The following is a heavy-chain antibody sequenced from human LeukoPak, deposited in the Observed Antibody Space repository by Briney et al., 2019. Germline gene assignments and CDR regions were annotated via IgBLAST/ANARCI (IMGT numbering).Heavy chain of an antibody. CDR3: ARDQGGYGVGTSDP. CDR1: GFSFSSRP. J-gene: IGHJ5*02. Sequence: GGSLRLSCAASGFSFSSRPMHWVRQAPGKGLEWVAVISHDGSNQHYTDSVKGRFTISRDNSKNTLFLQMNSLRTEDTAVYYCARDQGGYGVGTSDPWGQGTLVTVSS. CDR2: ISHDGSNQ. V-gene: IGHV3-30*04. D-gene: IGHD5-12*01.